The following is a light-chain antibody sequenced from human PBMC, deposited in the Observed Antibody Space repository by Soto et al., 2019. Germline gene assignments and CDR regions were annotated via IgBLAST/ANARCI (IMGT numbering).Light chain of an antibody. V-gene: IGKV3-20*01. CDR1: QSWTSSY. CDR2: AAS. J-gene: IGKJ1*01. Sequence: ESVLTQSPGILSFSPGERATLSCMASQSWTSSYLAWYQQKPGQAPRLLIYAASRRATGIPDRFSGSGSWTDFSLIISRLEADDSAVYYCQYYDRSPACTFGQGTRVEIK. CDR3: QYYDRSPACT.